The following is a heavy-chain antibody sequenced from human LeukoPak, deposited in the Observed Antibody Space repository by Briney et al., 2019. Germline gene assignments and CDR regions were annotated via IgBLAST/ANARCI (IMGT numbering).Heavy chain of an antibody. J-gene: IGHJ3*02. CDR1: GFNLRDSW. Sequence: GGSLRLSCAASGFNLRDSWMYWVRQVPGKGLVWVARMNSDGSDTAHADSVRGRFTVSRDNAKNTLYLQMNSLRAEDTAVYFCVMYTWGDVPDIWGQGTMVTVSS. D-gene: IGHD1-20*01. CDR3: VMYTWGDVPDI. V-gene: IGHV3-74*01. CDR2: MNSDGSDT.